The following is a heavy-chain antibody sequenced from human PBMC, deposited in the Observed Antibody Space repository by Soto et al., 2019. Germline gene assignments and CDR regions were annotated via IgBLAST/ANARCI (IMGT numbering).Heavy chain of an antibody. Sequence: QITLNESGPTVVRPTETLTLTCRFSGFSLTTSGVGVGWIRQSPGKAPEWLPLLYWDDDKRYSASLKSRLTITQDTSKNQVVLTVSDLDPTDTATYYCAHRVLRTVFGLVTTTAIYFDFWGQGTLVAVSS. CDR3: AHRVLRTVFGLVTTTAIYFDF. V-gene: IGHV2-5*02. CDR1: GFSLTTSGVG. J-gene: IGHJ4*02. CDR2: LYWDDDK. D-gene: IGHD3-3*01.